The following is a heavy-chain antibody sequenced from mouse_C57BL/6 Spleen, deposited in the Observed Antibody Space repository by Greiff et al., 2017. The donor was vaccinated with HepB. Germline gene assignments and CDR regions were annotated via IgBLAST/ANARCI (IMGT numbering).Heavy chain of an antibody. CDR2: INPSTGGT. J-gene: IGHJ1*03. Sequence: VQLQQSGPELVKPGASVKISCKASGYSFTGYYMNWVKQSPEKSLEWIGEINPSTGGTIYNQKFKAKATLTVDKSSSTAYMQLKSLTSEDSAVYYGAIITTVGAKDWYFDVWGTGTTVTVSS. CDR3: AIITTVGAKDWYFDV. V-gene: IGHV1-42*01. CDR1: GYSFTGYY. D-gene: IGHD1-1*01.